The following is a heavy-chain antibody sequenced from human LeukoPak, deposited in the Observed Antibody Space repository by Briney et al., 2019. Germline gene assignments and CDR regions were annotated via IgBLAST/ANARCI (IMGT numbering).Heavy chain of an antibody. V-gene: IGHV1-8*01. CDR3: ARGRDITGTRWFDP. Sequence: ASVKVSCKASAYTFTSYDINWVRQATGQGLEWMGWMNPNSGNTGYVQKFQGRVTMTRNTSISTAYMELRSLRSEDTAVYYCARGRDITGTRWFDPWGQGTLVTVSS. J-gene: IGHJ5*02. D-gene: IGHD1-7*01. CDR1: AYTFTSYD. CDR2: MNPNSGNT.